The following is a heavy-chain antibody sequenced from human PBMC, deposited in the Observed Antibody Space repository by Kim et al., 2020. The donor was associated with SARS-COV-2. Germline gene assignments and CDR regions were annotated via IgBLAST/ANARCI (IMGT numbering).Heavy chain of an antibody. D-gene: IGHD3-10*01. CDR1: GGSISSSSYY. CDR2: IYYSGST. CDR3: ARVRSVWFGELLSTYYFDY. V-gene: IGHV4-39*07. J-gene: IGHJ4*02. Sequence: SETLSLTCTVSGGSISSSSYYWGWIRQPPGKGLEWIGSIYYSGSTYYNPSLKSRVTISVDTSKNQFSLKLSSVTAADTAVYYCARVRSVWFGELLSTYYFDYWGQGTLVTVSS.